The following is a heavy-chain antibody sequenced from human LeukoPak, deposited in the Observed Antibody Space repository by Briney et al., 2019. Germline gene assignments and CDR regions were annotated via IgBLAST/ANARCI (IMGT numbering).Heavy chain of an antibody. V-gene: IGHV1-69*04. CDR2: IIPILGIA. CDR1: GGTFSSYA. Sequence: ASVKVSCKASGGTFSSYAISWVRQAPGQGLEWMGRIIPILGIANYAQKFQGRVTITADKSTSTAYVELSSLRSEDTAVYYCARSEVGYFDWLSHYFDYWGQGTLVTVSS. CDR3: ARSEVGYFDWLSHYFDY. J-gene: IGHJ4*02. D-gene: IGHD3-9*01.